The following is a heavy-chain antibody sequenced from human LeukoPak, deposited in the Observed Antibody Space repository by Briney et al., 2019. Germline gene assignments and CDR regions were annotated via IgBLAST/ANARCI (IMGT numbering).Heavy chain of an antibody. D-gene: IGHD2-21*01. J-gene: IGHJ4*02. CDR3: ARSFAYRTVLDY. V-gene: IGHV4-61*09. CDR2: IYTSGTT. Sequence: KPSETLSLTCTVSGGSISSDSYYWSWIRQPAGKGLEWMGHIYTSGTTSYNPSLKSRVTISVDTSKNQFSLKLSFLTAADTAVYYCARSFAYRTVLDYWGQGTLVTVSS. CDR1: GGSISSDSYY.